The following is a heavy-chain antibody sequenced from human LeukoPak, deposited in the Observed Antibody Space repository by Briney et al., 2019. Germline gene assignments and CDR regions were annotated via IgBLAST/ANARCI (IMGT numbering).Heavy chain of an antibody. J-gene: IGHJ5*02. CDR2: IYHSGST. CDR3: ARHYYYGSGSYYPFWFDP. CDR1: GYSISSGYY. Sequence: SETLSLTCTVSGYSISSGYYWGWIRQPPGKGLEWIGSIYHSGSTYYNPSLKSRVTISVDTSKNQFSLKLSSVTAADTAVYYCARHYYYGSGSYYPFWFDPWGQGTLVTVSS. V-gene: IGHV4-38-2*02. D-gene: IGHD3-10*01.